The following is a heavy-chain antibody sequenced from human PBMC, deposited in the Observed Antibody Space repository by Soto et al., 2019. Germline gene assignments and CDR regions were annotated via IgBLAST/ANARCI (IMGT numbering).Heavy chain of an antibody. D-gene: IGHD3-3*01. CDR3: ARGYNDFWSGYFTWFDP. CDR1: GDSISDYY. CDR2: IYYSGST. V-gene: IGHV4-59*01. J-gene: IGHJ5*02. Sequence: SETLSLTCTVSGDSISDYYWSWIRQPPGKGLEWIGFIYYSGSTNYNPSLKSRVTISLDTSKNQFSLKLSSVTAADTAVYYCARGYNDFWSGYFTWFDPWGQGTLVTVSS.